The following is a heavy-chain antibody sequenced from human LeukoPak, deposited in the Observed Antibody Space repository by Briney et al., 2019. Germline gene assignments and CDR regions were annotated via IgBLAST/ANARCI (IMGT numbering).Heavy chain of an antibody. V-gene: IGHV4-61*02. D-gene: IGHD3-3*01. J-gene: IGHJ4*02. Sequence: SETLSLTCTVSGGSISSGSYYWSWIRQPAGKGLEWIRRIYTRGSTNYNPSLKSRVTISVDTSKNQFSLKLSSVTAADTAVYYCARTRPYYDFWSGLIHPFDYWGQGTLVTVSS. CDR1: GGSISSGSYY. CDR2: IYTRGST. CDR3: ARTRPYYDFWSGLIHPFDY.